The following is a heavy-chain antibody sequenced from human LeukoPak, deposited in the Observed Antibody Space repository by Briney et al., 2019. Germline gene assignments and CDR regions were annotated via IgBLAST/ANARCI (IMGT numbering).Heavy chain of an antibody. V-gene: IGHV3-74*01. CDR1: GFTFSSYW. CDR3: ARGGVVVPAAPPKTYYYGMDV. CDR2: INSDGSST. J-gene: IGHJ6*04. Sequence: GGSLRLSCAVSGFTFSSYWMHWVRQAPGKGLVWVSRINSDGSSTSYADSVKGRFTISRDNAKNTLYLQMNSLRAEDTAVYYCARGGVVVPAAPPKTYYYGMDVWGKGTTVTVSS. D-gene: IGHD2-2*01.